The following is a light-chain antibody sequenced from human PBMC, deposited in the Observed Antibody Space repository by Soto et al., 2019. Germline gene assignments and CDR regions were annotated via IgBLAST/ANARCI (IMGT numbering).Light chain of an antibody. CDR3: QQYGSF. CDR2: GAS. Sequence: EIVLTQSPATLSVSPGERATLSCRASQSVSSNYLAWYQQKPGQAPRLLIYGASSRATGIPDRFSGSGSGTDFTLTISRLEPEDFAVYYCQQYGSFFGQGTRLEI. CDR1: QSVSSNY. J-gene: IGKJ5*01. V-gene: IGKV3-20*01.